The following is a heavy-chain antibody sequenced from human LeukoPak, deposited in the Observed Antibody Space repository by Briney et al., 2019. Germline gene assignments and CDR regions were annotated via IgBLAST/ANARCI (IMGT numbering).Heavy chain of an antibody. V-gene: IGHV3-53*01. CDR1: GFTVSSNY. Sequence: GGSLRLSCAASGFTVSSNYMSWVRQAPGKGLEWVSVIYSGGSTYYADSVKGRFTISRDNSKNTLYLQMNSLRAEDTAVHYCARGCPYYYGMDVWGQGTTVTVSS. CDR3: ARGCPYYYGMDV. J-gene: IGHJ6*02. CDR2: IYSGGST.